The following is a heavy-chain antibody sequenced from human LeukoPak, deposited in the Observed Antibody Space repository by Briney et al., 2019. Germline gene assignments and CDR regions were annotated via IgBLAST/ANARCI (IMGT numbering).Heavy chain of an antibody. CDR2: IYSGGST. Sequence: PGGSLRLSCAASGFTVSSNYMSWVRQAPGKGLEWVSVIYSGGSTYYADSVKGRFTISRDNSKNTLYLQMNSLRAEDTAVYYCARDHSGSSWYAMNWFDPWGQGTLVTVSS. CDR3: ARDHSGSSWYAMNWFDP. CDR1: GFTVSSNY. V-gene: IGHV3-53*01. D-gene: IGHD6-13*01. J-gene: IGHJ5*02.